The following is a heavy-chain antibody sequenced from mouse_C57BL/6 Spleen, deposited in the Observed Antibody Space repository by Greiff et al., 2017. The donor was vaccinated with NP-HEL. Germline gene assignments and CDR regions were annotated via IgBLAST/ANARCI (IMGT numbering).Heavy chain of an antibody. CDR1: GYAFTNYL. V-gene: IGHV1-54*01. CDR2: INPGSGGT. D-gene: IGHD2-1*01. J-gene: IGHJ2*01. CDR3: ARSDYGNYVGQLRYFDY. Sequence: VQLQQSGAELVRPGTSVKVSCKASGYAFTNYLIEWVKQRPGQGLEWIGVINPGSGGTNYNEKFKGKATLTADKSSSTAYMQLSSLTSEDSAVYFCARSDYGNYVGQLRYFDYWGQGTTLTVSS.